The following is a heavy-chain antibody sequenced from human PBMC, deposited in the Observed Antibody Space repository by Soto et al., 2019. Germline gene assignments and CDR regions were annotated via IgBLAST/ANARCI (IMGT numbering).Heavy chain of an antibody. Sequence: QLQLQESGPGLVKPSETLSLTCTVSGGSISSSSYYWGWIRQPPGKGLEWIGSIYYSGSNYYNPSLKRRVTISVDASKNQFSLKLSSVTAEDTAVYYCARRYYDFWSGSNAPFYMDIWGKGTTVTVSS. CDR2: IYYSGSN. CDR1: GGSISSSSYY. V-gene: IGHV4-39*01. CDR3: ARRYYDFWSGSNAPFYMDI. J-gene: IGHJ6*03. D-gene: IGHD3-3*01.